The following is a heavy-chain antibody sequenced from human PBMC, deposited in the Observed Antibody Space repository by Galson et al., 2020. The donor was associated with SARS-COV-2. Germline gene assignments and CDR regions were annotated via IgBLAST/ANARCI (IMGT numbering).Heavy chain of an antibody. Sequence: KIGESLKISCKGSGYSFTNYWITWVRQMPGKGLEWMGRIDPSDSYTNYSPSFQGHVTISVDKSISTAYLQWSSLKASDTAMYYCASPDPLLRFLQWTTPARAFDIWGQGTMVTVSS. CDR2: IDPSDSYT. CDR3: ASPDPLLRFLQWTTPARAFDI. D-gene: IGHD3-3*01. CDR1: GYSFTNYW. V-gene: IGHV5-10-1*01. J-gene: IGHJ3*02.